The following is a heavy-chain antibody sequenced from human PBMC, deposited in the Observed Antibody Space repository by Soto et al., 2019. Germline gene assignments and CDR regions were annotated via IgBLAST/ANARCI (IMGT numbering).Heavy chain of an antibody. CDR3: ARDLQPLLYCSSTSCYLDWFDP. CDR1: GWSFTSYA. CDR2: NNSANLNP. Sequence: GAAGQVSREGCGWSFTSYAMHWVRQANGQRVEWMGWNNSANLNPTYSHNCHARVTITRYTSASTAYMELSSLRSEDTAVYYCARDLQPLLYCSSTSCYLDWFDPWGQGTLVTVSS. J-gene: IGHJ5*02. D-gene: IGHD2-2*01. V-gene: IGHV1-3*01.